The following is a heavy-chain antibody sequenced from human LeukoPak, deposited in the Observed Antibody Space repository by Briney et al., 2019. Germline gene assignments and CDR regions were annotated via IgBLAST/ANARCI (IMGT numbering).Heavy chain of an antibody. Sequence: ETLSLTXXXSGGSISSYYWSWIRQPPGKGLEWIGYIYYSGSTNYNPSLKSRVTISVDTSKNQFSLKLNSVTAADTAVYYCARTDYANAFDIWGQGTMVTVSS. CDR1: GGSISSYY. J-gene: IGHJ3*02. CDR2: IYYSGST. D-gene: IGHD4-17*01. V-gene: IGHV4-59*01. CDR3: ARTDYANAFDI.